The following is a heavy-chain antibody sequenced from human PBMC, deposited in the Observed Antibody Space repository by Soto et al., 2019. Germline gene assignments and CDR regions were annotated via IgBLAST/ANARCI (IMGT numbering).Heavy chain of an antibody. CDR2: ISGSGGSA. D-gene: IGHD5-12*01. CDR3: TTSQVTGGWLGAQRRSDC. J-gene: IGHJ4*02. V-gene: IGHV3-23*01. CDR1: GFTFSSYA. Sequence: HPAGSLRLSCAASGFTFSSYAMTWVRQAQGKGLEWVSTISGSGGSAYYADSMKGRLTISRDNSKNTLYLQMNSLNNEDTAVYYCTTSQVTGGWLGAQRRSDCWGRGTRVTASS.